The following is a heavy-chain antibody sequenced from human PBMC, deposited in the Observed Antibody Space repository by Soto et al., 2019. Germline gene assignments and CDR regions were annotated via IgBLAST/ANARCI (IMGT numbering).Heavy chain of an antibody. J-gene: IGHJ4*02. D-gene: IGHD5-18*01. V-gene: IGHV3-30-3*01. CDR2: ISYDGSNK. CDR1: GFTFSSYA. Sequence: GGSLRLSCAASGFTFSSYAMHWVRQAPGKGLEWVAVISYDGSNKYYADSVKGRFTISRDNSKNTLYLQMNSLRAEDTAVYYWARDKSPTANAHFDYWGQGTLVTVSS. CDR3: ARDKSPTANAHFDY.